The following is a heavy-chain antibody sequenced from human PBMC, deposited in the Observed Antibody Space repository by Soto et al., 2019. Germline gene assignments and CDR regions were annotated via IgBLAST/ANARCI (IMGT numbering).Heavy chain of an antibody. CDR1: GFTFSSYA. D-gene: IGHD2-15*01. V-gene: IGHV3-64*01. Sequence: EVPLVESGGGLVQPGGSLRLSCAASGFTFSSYAMHWVRQAPGKGLEYVSAISSNGGSTYYANSVKGRFTISRDNSKNTLYLQMGSLRAEDMAVYYCARCVVVVAATYGIDVWGQGTTVTVSS. CDR3: ARCVVVVAATYGIDV. CDR2: ISSNGGST. J-gene: IGHJ6*02.